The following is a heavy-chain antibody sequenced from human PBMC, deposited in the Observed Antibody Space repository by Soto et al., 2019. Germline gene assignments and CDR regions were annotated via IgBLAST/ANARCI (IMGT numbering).Heavy chain of an antibody. V-gene: IGHV1-2*04. Sequence: ASVKVSCKASGYTFTGYYMHWVRQAPGQGLEWMGWINPNSGGTNYAQKFQGWVTMTRDTSISTAYMELSRLRSDDTAVYYCAREKSQSYYYYGMDVWGQGTTVTVSS. CDR1: GYTFTGYY. D-gene: IGHD6-19*01. CDR2: INPNSGGT. CDR3: AREKSQSYYYYGMDV. J-gene: IGHJ6*02.